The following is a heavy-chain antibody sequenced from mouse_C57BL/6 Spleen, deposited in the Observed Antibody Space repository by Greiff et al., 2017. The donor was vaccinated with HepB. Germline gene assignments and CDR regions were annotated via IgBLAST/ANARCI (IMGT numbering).Heavy chain of an antibody. CDR2: ISSGSSTT. CDR3: ARRTVVATDAMDY. V-gene: IGHV5-17*01. Sequence: EVQLVESGGGLVKPGGSLKLSCAASGFTFSDYGMHWVRQAPEKGLEWVAYISSGSSTTYYADTVKGRFTISRDNAKNTLFLQMTSLRSEDTAMYYCARRTVVATDAMDYWGQGTSVTVSS. CDR1: GFTFSDYG. D-gene: IGHD1-1*01. J-gene: IGHJ4*01.